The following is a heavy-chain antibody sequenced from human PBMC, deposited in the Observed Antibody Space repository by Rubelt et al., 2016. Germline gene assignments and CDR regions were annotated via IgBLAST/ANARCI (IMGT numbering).Heavy chain of an antibody. CDR3: ARGNTWKQLF. CDR1: GFSIDTYS. D-gene: IGHD5-18*01. J-gene: IGHJ4*02. Sequence: EVQLLESGGGLVQPGGSLRLSCAASGFSIDTYSMTWIRQAPTKGLEWVSAISGRGGGDRTYYADSVKGRFTISRDDSSNTRYLQMNSRRAEETAVYYCARGNTWKQLFWGQGTLVTVSS. V-gene: IGHV3-23*01. CDR2: ISGRGGGDRT.